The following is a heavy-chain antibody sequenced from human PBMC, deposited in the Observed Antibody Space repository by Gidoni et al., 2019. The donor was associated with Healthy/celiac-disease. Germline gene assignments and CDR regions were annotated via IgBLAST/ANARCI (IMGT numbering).Heavy chain of an antibody. CDR1: GSTFSSYS. J-gene: IGHJ4*02. CDR3: ARVDYYDSSGYYDYFDY. V-gene: IGHV3-21*01. CDR2: ISSSSSYI. Sequence: EVQLVESGGGLVKPGGSLRLSFAASGSTFSSYSMNWGRQAPGKGLGWVSVISSSSSYIYYADSVKGRFTITRDNAKNLLYLQMNSLRAEDTAVYYCARVDYYDSSGYYDYFDYWGQGTLVTVSS. D-gene: IGHD3-22*01.